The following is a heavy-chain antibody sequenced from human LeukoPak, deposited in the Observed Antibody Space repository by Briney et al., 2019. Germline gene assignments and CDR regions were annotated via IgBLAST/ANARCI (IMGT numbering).Heavy chain of an antibody. Sequence: PGGSLRLSCAASGFTFSSYSMNWVRQAPGKGLEWVSSISSSSSYIYYADSVKGRFTISRDNAKNSLYLQMNSLRAEDTAVYYCAKANGDADPFDYWGQGTLVTVSS. D-gene: IGHD4-17*01. J-gene: IGHJ4*02. CDR2: ISSSSSYI. V-gene: IGHV3-21*04. CDR1: GFTFSSYS. CDR3: AKANGDADPFDY.